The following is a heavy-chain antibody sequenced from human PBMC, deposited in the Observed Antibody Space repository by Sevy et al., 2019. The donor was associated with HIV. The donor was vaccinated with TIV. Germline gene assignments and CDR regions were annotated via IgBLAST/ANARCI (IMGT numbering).Heavy chain of an antibody. CDR2: ISWNSGSI. CDR1: GFTFDDYA. V-gene: IGHV3-9*01. D-gene: IGHD6-13*01. Sequence: GGSLRLSCAASGFTFDDYAMHWVRQAPGKGLEWVSGISWNSGSIGYADSGKGRFTISREKAKNSLYLQMNGLRAEDTALYYCAKDRSQYSSSWYDSSGWLIAYYFDYWGQGTLVTVSS. J-gene: IGHJ4*02. CDR3: AKDRSQYSSSWYDSSGWLIAYYFDY.